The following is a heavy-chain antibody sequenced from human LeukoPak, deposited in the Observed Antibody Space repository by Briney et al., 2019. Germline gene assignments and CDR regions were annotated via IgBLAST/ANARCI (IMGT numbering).Heavy chain of an antibody. J-gene: IGHJ6*02. CDR1: GPRFNYNR. CDR2: TAGADDVI. Sequence: GSLKPSFSVPGPRFNYNRMIRVRPAPEKRMEWVAVTAGADDVIQCADSVRGRFTISTDNSKNTVYLQMNSLRAEDTALYFCANYIQRPPGMDVWGRGTMVTVSS. V-gene: IGHV3-23*01. D-gene: IGHD2-15*01. CDR3: ANYIQRPPGMDV.